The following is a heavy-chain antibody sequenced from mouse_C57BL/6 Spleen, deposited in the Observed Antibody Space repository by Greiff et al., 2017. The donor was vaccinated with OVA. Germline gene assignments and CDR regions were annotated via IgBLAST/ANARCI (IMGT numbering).Heavy chain of an antibody. Sequence: EVHLVESGGGLVKPGGSLTLSCAASGFTFSDYGMHWVRQAPEKGLEWVAYISSGSRTIYYADTVKGRFTISRDNAKNTLFLQMTSLRSEDTAMYYCARGGYDAECAYWGQGTLVTVSA. CDR3: ARGGYDAECAY. D-gene: IGHD2-2*01. CDR2: ISSGSRTI. J-gene: IGHJ3*01. V-gene: IGHV5-17*01. CDR1: GFTFSDYG.